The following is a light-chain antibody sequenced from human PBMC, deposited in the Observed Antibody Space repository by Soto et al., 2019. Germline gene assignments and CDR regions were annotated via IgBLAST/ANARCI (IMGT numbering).Light chain of an antibody. CDR1: QRVSSSY. Sequence: EIVLTQSPGTLSLSPGERATLSCRASQRVSSSYLAWYQQKPGQAPRLLIYGASSRATGIPDRFSGSGSGTDFTLTISRLEPEDFAVYYCQQYGSSPPWTFGQGTEVDIK. V-gene: IGKV3-20*01. CDR3: QQYGSSPPWT. J-gene: IGKJ1*01. CDR2: GAS.